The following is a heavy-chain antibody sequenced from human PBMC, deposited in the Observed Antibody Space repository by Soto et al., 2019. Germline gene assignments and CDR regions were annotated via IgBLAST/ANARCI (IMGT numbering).Heavy chain of an antibody. Sequence: QVQLVESGGGVVQPGRSLRLSCAASGFSFSNYAMHGVRQAPGTGLAWLAIISYDGDNEYYADSVRGRFTISRDNSKNTLYLQTNNLRHEDTAVYYCAKDGGPVYCNSPGCSAKHFDYWGQGTLVTVSS. CDR3: AKDGGPVYCNSPGCSAKHFDY. CDR1: GFSFSNYA. J-gene: IGHJ4*02. CDR2: ISYDGDNE. D-gene: IGHD2-2*01. V-gene: IGHV3-30*18.